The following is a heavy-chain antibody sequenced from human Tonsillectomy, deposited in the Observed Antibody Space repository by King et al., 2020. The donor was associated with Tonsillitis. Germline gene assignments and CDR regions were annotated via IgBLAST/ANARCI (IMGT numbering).Heavy chain of an antibody. D-gene: IGHD5-18*01. CDR3: ARSLYSYGYDY. Sequence: VQLQESGPGLVKPSETLSLTCTVSGGSISNYYWSWIRQPPGKGLEWSGYIYYTGSTNYNPSLKSRVTMSVDTSKNQFSLKLSSVTAADTAVYYCARSLYSYGYDYWGQGTLVTVSS. CDR1: GGSISNYY. CDR2: IYYTGST. J-gene: IGHJ4*02. V-gene: IGHV4-59*01.